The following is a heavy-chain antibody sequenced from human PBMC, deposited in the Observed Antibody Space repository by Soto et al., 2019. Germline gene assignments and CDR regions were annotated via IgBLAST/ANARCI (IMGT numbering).Heavy chain of an antibody. J-gene: IGHJ4*02. CDR1: GFTFSSYS. Sequence: EVQLVESGGGLVQPGGSLRLSCAASGFTFSSYSMNWGRQAPGKGLEWVSYISSSSSTIYYADSVKGRFTISRDNAKNSLYLQMNSLRAEDTAVYYCARDSPVTIFGVVTPYYFDYWGKGTLVTVSS. CDR2: ISSSSSTI. V-gene: IGHV3-48*01. D-gene: IGHD3-3*01. CDR3: ARDSPVTIFGVVTPYYFDY.